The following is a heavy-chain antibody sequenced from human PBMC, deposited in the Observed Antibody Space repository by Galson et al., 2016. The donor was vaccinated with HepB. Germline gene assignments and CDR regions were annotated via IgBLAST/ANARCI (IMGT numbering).Heavy chain of an antibody. CDR1: GASISSRNW. D-gene: IGHD1-14*01. Sequence: SETLSLTCAVSGASISSRNWWTWVRQSPGKGLEWIGEIHPSGSTNYKPSLKSRLTISIDKSKNQFSLNLTSVTAADTAVYYCATSRTTWQENWGQGTLVIVSS. CDR3: ATSRTTWQEN. CDR2: IHPSGST. J-gene: IGHJ4*02. V-gene: IGHV4-4*02.